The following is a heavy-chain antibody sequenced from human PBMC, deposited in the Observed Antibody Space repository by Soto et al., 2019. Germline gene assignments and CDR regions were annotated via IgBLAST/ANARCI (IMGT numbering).Heavy chain of an antibody. J-gene: IGHJ5*02. D-gene: IGHD6-13*01. V-gene: IGHV4-39*01. CDR3: ARHEAGWVTTAGSNWFDP. Sequence: QLQLQESGPGLVKPSETLSLTCTVSGGSISSSGYYWGWIRLSPGKGLEWIGSIYFSGPTYYNPSLKSRVTIFVDTSKNQFSLKLSSVTAADTAVYYCARHEAGWVTTAGSNWFDPWGQGTLVTVSS. CDR1: GGSISSSGYY. CDR2: IYFSGPT.